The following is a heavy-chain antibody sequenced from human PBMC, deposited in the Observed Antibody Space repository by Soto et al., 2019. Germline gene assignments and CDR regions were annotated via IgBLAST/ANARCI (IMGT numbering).Heavy chain of an antibody. Sequence: AETLSLTCTVSGDSISSYYWSWIRQPPGKGLEWIGYIYYSGSTNYNPSLKSRVTISVDTSKNQFSLKLSSVTAADTAVYYCARGPGIAAAWFDPWGQGTLVTVSS. CDR1: GDSISSYY. D-gene: IGHD6-13*01. J-gene: IGHJ5*02. CDR3: ARGPGIAAAWFDP. V-gene: IGHV4-59*01. CDR2: IYYSGST.